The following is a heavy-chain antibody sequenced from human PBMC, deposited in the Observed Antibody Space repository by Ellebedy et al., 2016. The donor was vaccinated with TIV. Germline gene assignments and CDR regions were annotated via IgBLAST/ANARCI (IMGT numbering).Heavy chain of an antibody. V-gene: IGHV1-18*04. CDR2: ISAYNGNT. D-gene: IGHD3-3*01. Sequence: ASVKVSXXASGYTFTSYGISWVRQAPGQGLEWMGWISAYNGNTNYAQKLQGRVTMTTDTSTSTAYMELRSLRSDDTAVYYCARVPHYDFWSGFSHNWFDPWGQGTLVTVSS. CDR1: GYTFTSYG. J-gene: IGHJ5*02. CDR3: ARVPHYDFWSGFSHNWFDP.